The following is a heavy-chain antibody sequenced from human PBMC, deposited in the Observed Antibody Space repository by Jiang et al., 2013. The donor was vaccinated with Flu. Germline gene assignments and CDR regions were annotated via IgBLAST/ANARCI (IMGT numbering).Heavy chain of an antibody. CDR3: ATDGGEEPGYALGV. J-gene: IGHJ6*02. CDR1: GNTFTGYE. V-gene: IGHV1-8*01. Sequence: GAEVKKPGASVKVSCKASGNTFTGYEISWVRQGTGQGLEWMGWTNPKSGHTAYIQKFQGRVTMTWDPSKNTAFMELSSLRSEDTAVYYCATDGGEEPGYALGVWGQGTTVTVS. CDR2: TNPKSGHT. D-gene: IGHD1-26*01.